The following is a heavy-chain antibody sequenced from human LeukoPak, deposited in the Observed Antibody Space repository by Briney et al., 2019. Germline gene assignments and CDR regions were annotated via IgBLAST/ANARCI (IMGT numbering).Heavy chain of an antibody. V-gene: IGHV3-13*01. D-gene: IGHD6-13*01. CDR1: RFAFSSYD. CDR3: ARGSIAAAGTQFDS. Sequence: PGWAVSLSCAASRFAFSSYDMHAVRQATGKGLEWVSAIGTAGDTHYPGCVKGRVTISRENAKSSLYLQVNSVRARYTDLYYGARGSIAAAGTQFDSRGQGTLVAVSS. CDR2: IGTAGDT. J-gene: IGHJ5*01.